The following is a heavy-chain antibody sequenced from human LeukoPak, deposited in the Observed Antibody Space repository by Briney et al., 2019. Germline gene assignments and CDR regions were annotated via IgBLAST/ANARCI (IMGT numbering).Heavy chain of an antibody. CDR3: ASSIVYCSSTSCYFN. V-gene: IGHV1-2*02. J-gene: IGHJ4*02. Sequence: ASVKVSCKASGYTFTGYFMHSVRQAPGQGLEWMGWINPNSGGTNYAQKFQGRVTMTRDTSISTAYMELSRLRSDDTAVYYCASSIVYCSSTSCYFNWGQGTLVTVSS. CDR2: INPNSGGT. D-gene: IGHD2-2*01. CDR1: GYTFTGYF.